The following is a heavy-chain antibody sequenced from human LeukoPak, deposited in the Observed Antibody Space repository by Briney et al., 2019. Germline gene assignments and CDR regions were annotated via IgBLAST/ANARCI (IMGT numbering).Heavy chain of an antibody. V-gene: IGHV3-48*02. CDR1: GFTFSSYS. Sequence: GGSLRLSCAASGFTFSSYSMNWVRQAPGKGLEWVSYISSSSSTIYYADSVKGRFTISRDNAKNSLYLQMNSLRDEDTAVYYCASGSSGWYMGSDYWGQGTLVTVSS. J-gene: IGHJ4*02. CDR2: ISSSSSTI. CDR3: ASGSSGWYMGSDY. D-gene: IGHD6-19*01.